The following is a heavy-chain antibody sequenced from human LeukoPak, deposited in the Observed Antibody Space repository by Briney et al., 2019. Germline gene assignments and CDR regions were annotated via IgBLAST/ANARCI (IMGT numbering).Heavy chain of an antibody. J-gene: IGHJ4*02. Sequence: PSQTLSLTCTVSGGSISSGDYYWSWIRQPPGEGLEGIGYIYYSGSTYYNPSLKSRLTISVDTSKNQLSLTLTSVAAADTAVYYCARAVGYSSSWYDDYWGQGTLVTVSS. V-gene: IGHV4-30-4*01. CDR3: ARAVGYSSSWYDDY. CDR1: GGSISSGDYY. D-gene: IGHD6-13*01. CDR2: IYYSGST.